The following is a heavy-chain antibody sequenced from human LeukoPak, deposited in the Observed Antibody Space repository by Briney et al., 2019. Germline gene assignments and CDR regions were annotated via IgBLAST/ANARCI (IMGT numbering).Heavy chain of an antibody. CDR2: ISSSGSTI. CDR3: ARDVGYCGGDCYPYYFDY. V-gene: IGHV3-11*01. Sequence: GGSLRLSCAASGFTFSDYYMSWIRQAPGKGLEWVPYISSSGSTIYYADSVKGRFTISRDNAKNSLYLQMNSLRAEDTAVYYCARDVGYCGGDCYPYYFDYWGQGTLVTVSS. J-gene: IGHJ4*02. D-gene: IGHD2-21*02. CDR1: GFTFSDYY.